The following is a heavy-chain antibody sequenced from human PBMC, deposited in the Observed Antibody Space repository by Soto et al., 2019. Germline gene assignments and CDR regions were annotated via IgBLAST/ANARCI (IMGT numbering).Heavy chain of an antibody. Sequence: PSETLSLTCPVSSGAISSISYYCGWLRQPPGKWLGSIGSLKYSGSTYYNKSLKSRLSISVDTSKNQYALKLSSVIAADTSVYYCVRHCPLYSRAPGWFDPLGQGNLVTVSS. J-gene: IGHJ5*02. CDR1: SGAISSISYY. D-gene: IGHD6-13*01. CDR2: LKYSGST. V-gene: IGHV4-39*01. CDR3: VRHCPLYSRAPGWFDP.